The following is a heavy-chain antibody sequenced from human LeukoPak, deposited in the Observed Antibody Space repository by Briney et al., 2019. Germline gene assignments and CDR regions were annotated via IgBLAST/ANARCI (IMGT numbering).Heavy chain of an antibody. CDR1: GGSISSSSYY. CDR2: IYYSGST. V-gene: IGHV4-39*07. J-gene: IGHJ3*02. Sequence: TSETLSLTCTVSGGSISSSSYYWGWIRQPPGKGLEWIGSIYYSGSTYYNPSLKSRVTISVDKSKNQFSLKLSSVTAADTAVYYCARVGAVAGTGDAFGIWGQGTMVTVSS. CDR3: ARVGAVAGTGDAFGI. D-gene: IGHD6-19*01.